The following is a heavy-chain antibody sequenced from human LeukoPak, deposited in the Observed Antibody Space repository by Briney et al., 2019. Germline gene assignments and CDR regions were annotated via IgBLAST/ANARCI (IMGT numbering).Heavy chain of an antibody. J-gene: IGHJ4*02. D-gene: IGHD6-13*01. CDR2: ISYDGSKK. CDR3: AKDASYSSSWFDY. Sequence: GGSLRLSCAVSGFTFSSYGMHWVRQAPGKGLEWVAVISYDGSKKYYADSVKGRFTVSRDTSKNTLYLQMNSLRAEDTAVYYCAKDASYSSSWFDYWGQGTLVTVSS. CDR1: GFTFSSYG. V-gene: IGHV3-30*18.